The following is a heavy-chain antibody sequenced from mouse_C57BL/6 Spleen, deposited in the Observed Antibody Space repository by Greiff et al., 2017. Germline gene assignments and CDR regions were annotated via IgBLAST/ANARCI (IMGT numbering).Heavy chain of an antibody. D-gene: IGHD1-1*01. V-gene: IGHV14-2*01. CDR3: ARWVITTVVGHYYAMDY. Sequence: VQLKESGAELVKPGASVKLSCTASGFNIKDYYMHWVKQRTEQGLEWIGRIDPEDGETKYAPKFQGKATITADTSSNTAYLQLSSLTSEDTAVYYCARWVITTVVGHYYAMDYWGQGTSVTVSS. J-gene: IGHJ4*01. CDR1: GFNIKDYY. CDR2: IDPEDGET.